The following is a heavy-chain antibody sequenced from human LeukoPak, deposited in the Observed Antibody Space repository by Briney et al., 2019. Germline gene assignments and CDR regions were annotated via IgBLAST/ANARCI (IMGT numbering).Heavy chain of an antibody. D-gene: IGHD3-10*01. V-gene: IGHV3-7*03. J-gene: IGHJ6*02. CDR3: ARDFGGV. Sequence: PGGSLRLSCVASGFTFGKYWMSWVRQAPGKGLEWVANIKLDGSEKNYVDSVKGRFTISRDNAKNSLYLQMNSLRAEDTAVYYCARDFGGVWGQGTTVTVSS. CDR1: GFTFGKYW. CDR2: IKLDGSEK.